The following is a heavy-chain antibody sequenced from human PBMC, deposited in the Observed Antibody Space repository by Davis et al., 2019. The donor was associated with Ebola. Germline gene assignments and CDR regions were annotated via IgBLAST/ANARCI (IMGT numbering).Heavy chain of an antibody. D-gene: IGHD5-18*01. CDR1: GFTFSSYA. CDR2: ISSSSSYI. J-gene: IGHJ4*02. V-gene: IGHV3-21*01. Sequence: GESLKISCAASGFTFSSYAMHWVRQAPGKGLEWVSSISSSSSYIYYADSVKGRFTISRDNAKNSLYLQMNSLRAEDTAVYYCARRGYSYGSDYWGQGTLVTVSS. CDR3: ARRGYSYGSDY.